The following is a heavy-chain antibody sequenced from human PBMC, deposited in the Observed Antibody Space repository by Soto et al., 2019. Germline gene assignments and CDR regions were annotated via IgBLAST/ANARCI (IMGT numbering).Heavy chain of an antibody. J-gene: IGHJ4*02. CDR2: IRNNGGAA. V-gene: IGHV4-4*02. CDR1: SGSIFSSNW. CDR3: ASHLVMTGTRGFDH. D-gene: IGHD3-9*01. Sequence: QVQLQESGPGLVTPSGTLSLTCAVSSGSIFSSNWWSWVRRPPGKGLEWVGEIRNNGGAANYNPSLRSRVIISVDTSKNEFSLKLFSVTAADTAVYYCASHLVMTGTRGFDHWGLGTLVTVSS.